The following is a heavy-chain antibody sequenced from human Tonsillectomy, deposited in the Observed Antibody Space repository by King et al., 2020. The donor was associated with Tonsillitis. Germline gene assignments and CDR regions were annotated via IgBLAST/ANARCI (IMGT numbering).Heavy chain of an antibody. CDR3: ARDLGAGDFSYYYDSSGYYKGFDF. J-gene: IGHJ4*02. CDR2: ISYDGSNK. D-gene: IGHD3-22*01. V-gene: IGHV3-30-3*01. Sequence: VQLVESGGGVVQPGRSLGLSCVASEFTFNRYAMHWVRQAPGKGLEWVAVISYDGSNKYYADSVNGRFTISRDNSKNTLYLQMNSLRAEDTAVYYCARDLGAGDFSYYYDSSGYYKGFDFWGQGALVTVSS. CDR1: EFTFNRYA.